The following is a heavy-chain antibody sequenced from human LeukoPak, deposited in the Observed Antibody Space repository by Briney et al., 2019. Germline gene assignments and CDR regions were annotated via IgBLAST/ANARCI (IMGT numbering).Heavy chain of an antibody. Sequence: PSETLSLTCTVSGGSMNDYYWTWIRQPPGKGLEWIGYIYYSGNTNYNPSLESRVTISIDTSKNQFSLRMTSVTAADTAVYCCAREKAVAGNFDYWGQGTLVTVSS. V-gene: IGHV4-59*08. J-gene: IGHJ4*02. CDR2: IYYSGNT. CDR1: GGSMNDYY. D-gene: IGHD6-19*01. CDR3: AREKAVAGNFDY.